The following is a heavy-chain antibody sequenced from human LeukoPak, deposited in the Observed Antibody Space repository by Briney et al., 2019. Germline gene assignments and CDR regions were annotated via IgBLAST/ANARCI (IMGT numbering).Heavy chain of an antibody. J-gene: IGHJ6*02. V-gene: IGHV1-8*02. Sequence: GASVKVSCKASGYTFTSYGISWVRQATGQGLEWMGWMNPSSGNSGKAQKFQGRLTMTRDTSMTTAYMELTSLRSDDTAVYYCARGRDYYYGIDVWGQGTTVTVYS. CDR3: ARGRDYYYGIDV. CDR2: MNPSSGNS. CDR1: GYTFTSYG.